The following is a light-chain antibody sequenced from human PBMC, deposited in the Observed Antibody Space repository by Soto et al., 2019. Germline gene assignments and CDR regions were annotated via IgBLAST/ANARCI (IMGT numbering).Light chain of an antibody. CDR2: GNS. CDR3: QSYDSSLDVV. CDR1: SSNIGAGYD. J-gene: IGLJ2*01. V-gene: IGLV1-40*01. Sequence: QSVLTQPPSVSGAPGQRVTISCTGSSSNIGAGYDVHWYQQLPGTAPKLLIYGNSNRPSGVPDRFSGSKYGTSASLAITGLQAEDDADYYCQSYDSSLDVVFGGGTKLTVL.